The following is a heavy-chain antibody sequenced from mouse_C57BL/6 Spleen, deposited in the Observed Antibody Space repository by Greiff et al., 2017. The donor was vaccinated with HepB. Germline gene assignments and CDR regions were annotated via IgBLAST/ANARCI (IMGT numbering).Heavy chain of an antibody. CDR2: ISSGSSTI. V-gene: IGHV5-17*01. CDR1: GFTFSDYG. CDR3: ARAPYYGLWYFDV. D-gene: IGHD1-1*01. Sequence: EVKLMESGGGLVKPGGSLKLSCAASGFTFSDYGLHWVRPAPEKGLEWVAYISSGSSTIYYADTVKGRFTISRDNAKNTLFLQMTSLRSEDTAMYYCARAPYYGLWYFDVWGTGTTVTVSS. J-gene: IGHJ1*03.